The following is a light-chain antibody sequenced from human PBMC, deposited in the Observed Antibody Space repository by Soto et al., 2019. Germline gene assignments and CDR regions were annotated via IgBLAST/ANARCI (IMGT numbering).Light chain of an antibody. CDR2: DAS. CDR1: QSISSY. Sequence: DIQMTQSPSSLSASVGDRVTITCRASQSISSYLIWYQQKPGKAPQLLIYDASTLQSGVPSRFSGSGSGTEFTLTISSLQPDDFATYYCPQGHNAPRTFGGGTKVEIK. J-gene: IGKJ4*01. CDR3: PQGHNAPRT. V-gene: IGKV1-39*01.